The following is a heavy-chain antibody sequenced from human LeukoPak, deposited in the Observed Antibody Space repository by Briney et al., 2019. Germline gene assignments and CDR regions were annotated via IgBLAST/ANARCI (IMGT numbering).Heavy chain of an antibody. CDR1: GYTFTGYY. D-gene: IGHD6-6*01. CDR2: INPNSGGT. Sequence: ASVKVSCKASGYTFTGYYMHWVRQAPGQGLEWMGWINPNSGGTNYAQKFQGRVTMTGDTSISTAHMELSRLRSDDTAVYYCASISSIAARHTNYWGQGTLVTVSS. J-gene: IGHJ4*02. V-gene: IGHV1-2*02. CDR3: ASISSIAARHTNY.